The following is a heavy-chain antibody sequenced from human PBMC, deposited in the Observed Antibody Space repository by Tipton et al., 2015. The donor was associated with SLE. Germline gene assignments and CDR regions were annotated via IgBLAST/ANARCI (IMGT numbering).Heavy chain of an antibody. Sequence: SLRLSCAASGFTFSDYYMSWIRRAPGKGLEWVSYISSRSSYTNYADSVKGRFTISRDNAKNSLYLHMNSLRAEDTAVYYCASLDTSDTPRLSYWGHGTLVTVSS. CDR1: GFTFSDYY. J-gene: IGHJ4*01. D-gene: IGHD3-22*01. V-gene: IGHV3-11*06. CDR2: ISSRSSYT. CDR3: ASLDTSDTPRLSY.